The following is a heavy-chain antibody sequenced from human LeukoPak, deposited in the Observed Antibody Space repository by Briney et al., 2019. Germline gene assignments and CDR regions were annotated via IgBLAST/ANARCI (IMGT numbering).Heavy chain of an antibody. J-gene: IGHJ4*02. CDR2: INPNSGGT. D-gene: IGHD2-2*01. CDR3: ARVNHGNSQLVPLYYFDY. Sequence: GASVKVSCKASGYTFTGYYMHWVRQAPGQGLEWMGWINPNSGGTNYAQKFQGRVTMTRDTSISTAYMELSRLRSDDTAVYYCARVNHGNSQLVPLYYFDYWGQGTLVTVSS. V-gene: IGHV1-2*02. CDR1: GYTFTGYY.